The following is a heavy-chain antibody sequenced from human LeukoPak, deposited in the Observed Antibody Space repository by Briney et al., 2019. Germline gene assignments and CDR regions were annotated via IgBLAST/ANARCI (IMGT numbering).Heavy chain of an antibody. CDR3: ARGLRRGSYYKTIFDY. V-gene: IGHV1-18*01. CDR2: ISAYNGNT. CDR1: GYTFTSYG. J-gene: IGHJ4*02. Sequence: ASVKVSCKASGYTFTSYGISWVRQAPGQGLEWMGWISAYNGNTNYAQKLQGRVTMTTDTSTSTAYMELRSLRSEDTAVYYCARGLRRGSYYKTIFDYWGQGTLVTVSS. D-gene: IGHD1-26*01.